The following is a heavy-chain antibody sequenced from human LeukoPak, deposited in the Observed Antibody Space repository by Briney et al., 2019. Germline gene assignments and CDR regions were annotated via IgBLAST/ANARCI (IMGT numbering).Heavy chain of an antibody. V-gene: IGHV1-3*03. Sequence: ASVKVSCKASGYTFTSYAMHWVRQAPGQRLEWMGWINAGNGNTKYSQEFQGRVTITRDTSASTAYMELSSLRSEDMAVYYCARTTVVTSWFDPWGQGTLVTVSS. J-gene: IGHJ5*02. CDR3: ARTTVVTSWFDP. CDR1: GYTFTSYA. D-gene: IGHD4-23*01. CDR2: INAGNGNT.